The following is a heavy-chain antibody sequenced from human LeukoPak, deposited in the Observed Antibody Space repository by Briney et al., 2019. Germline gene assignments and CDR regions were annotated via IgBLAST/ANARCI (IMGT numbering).Heavy chain of an antibody. CDR3: AKDMSSSWHYYYYGMDV. CDR2: ISWNSGSI. Sequence: GRSLRLSCAASGFTFDDYAMHWVRQAPGKGLEWVSGISWNSGSIGYADSVKGRFTISRDNAKNSLYLQMNSLRAEDTALYYCAKDMSSSWHYYYYGMDVWGRGTTVTVSS. J-gene: IGHJ6*02. CDR1: GFTFDDYA. V-gene: IGHV3-9*01. D-gene: IGHD6-13*01.